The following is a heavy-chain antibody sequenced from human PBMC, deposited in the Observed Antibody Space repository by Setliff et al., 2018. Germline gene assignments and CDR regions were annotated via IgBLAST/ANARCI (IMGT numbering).Heavy chain of an antibody. CDR2: VYYSGSI. D-gene: IGHD5-12*01. Sequence: PSETLSLTCTVSGGSISSGSYYWGWFRQPPGMRPEWIGTVYYSGSIYYNPSLKSRVTLFVDTSKDQFSLRLTSMTAADTAVYYCARQVEMATIAFDVWGQGTMVTVSS. CDR1: GGSISSGSYY. CDR3: ARQVEMATIAFDV. J-gene: IGHJ3*01. V-gene: IGHV4-39*01.